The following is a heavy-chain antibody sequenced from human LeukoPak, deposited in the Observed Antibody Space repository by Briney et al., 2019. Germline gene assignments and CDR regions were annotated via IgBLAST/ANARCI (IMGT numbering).Heavy chain of an antibody. D-gene: IGHD4-17*01. CDR2: INHSGST. CDR3: ARGDYGDYNWFDP. Sequence: SETLSLTCAVYGGSFSGYYWSWIRQPPGKGLERIGEINHSGSTNYNPSLKSRVTISVDTSKNQFSLKLSSVTAADTAVYYCARGDYGDYNWFDPWGQGTLVTVSS. V-gene: IGHV4-34*01. J-gene: IGHJ5*02. CDR1: GGSFSGYY.